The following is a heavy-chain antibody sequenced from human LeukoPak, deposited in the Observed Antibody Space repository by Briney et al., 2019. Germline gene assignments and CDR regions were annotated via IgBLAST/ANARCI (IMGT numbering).Heavy chain of an antibody. D-gene: IGHD6-13*01. CDR2: INPNSGGT. V-gene: IGHV1-2*02. CDR1: GYTFTGYY. J-gene: IGHJ4*02. Sequence: ASVKVSCKASGYTFTGYYMHWVRQAPGQGLEWMGCINPNSGGTNYAQKFQGRVTMTRDTSICTAYMELSRLRSDDSAVYYCARLSGIAAAVGYWGQGTLVTVSS. CDR3: ARLSGIAAAVGY.